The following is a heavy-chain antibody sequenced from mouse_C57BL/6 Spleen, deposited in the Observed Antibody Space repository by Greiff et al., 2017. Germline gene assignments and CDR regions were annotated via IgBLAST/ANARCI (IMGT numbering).Heavy chain of an antibody. V-gene: IGHV1-66*01. CDR1: GYSFPSYY. CDR3: ASYYGSSFDY. D-gene: IGHD1-1*01. Sequence: QVQLQQSGPELVKPGASVKISCKASGYSFPSYYIHWVKQRPGQGLERIGWMYPGSGNTKYNEKFKGKATLTADTSSSTAYMQLSSLTSEDSAVYYCASYYGSSFDYWGQGTTLTVSS. CDR2: MYPGSGNT. J-gene: IGHJ2*01.